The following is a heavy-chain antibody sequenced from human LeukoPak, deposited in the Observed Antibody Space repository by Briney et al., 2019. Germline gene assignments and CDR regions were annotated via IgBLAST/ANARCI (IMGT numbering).Heavy chain of an antibody. D-gene: IGHD6-13*01. J-gene: IGHJ4*02. Sequence: ASVKVSCKASGYTFTKYYMHWVRQAPGQGLEWMGIIDPSGGSTSYAQTFQGRVTMTTDTSTSPFYMELSSLRSEDTAVYYCARGRGIAAPGPRSLFDYWGQGTLVTVSS. CDR1: GYTFTKYY. CDR2: IDPSGGST. V-gene: IGHV1-46*01. CDR3: ARGRGIAAPGPRSLFDY.